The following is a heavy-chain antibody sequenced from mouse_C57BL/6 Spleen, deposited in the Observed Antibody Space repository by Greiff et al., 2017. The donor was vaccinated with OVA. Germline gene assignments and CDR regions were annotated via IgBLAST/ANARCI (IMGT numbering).Heavy chain of an antibody. J-gene: IGHJ4*01. V-gene: IGHV5-6*01. CDR1: GFTFSSYG. CDR3: APLEGDAMDY. CDR2: ISSGGSYT. Sequence: EVQGVESGGDLVKPGGSLKLSCAASGFTFSSYGMSWVRQTPDKRLEWVATISSGGSYTYYPDSVKGRFTISRDNAKNTLYLQMSSLKSEDTAMYYCAPLEGDAMDYWGQGTSVTVSS.